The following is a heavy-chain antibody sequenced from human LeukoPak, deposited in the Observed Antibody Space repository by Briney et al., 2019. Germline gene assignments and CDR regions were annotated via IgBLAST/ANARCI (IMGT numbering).Heavy chain of an antibody. V-gene: IGHV3-48*03. CDR2: ISSSGSTI. J-gene: IGHJ6*03. CDR3: ARGSRVLLWFGEPLSDYYMDV. CDR1: GFTFSSYE. Sequence: GGSLRLSCAASGFTFSSYEMNWVRQAPGKGLEWVSYISSSGSTIYYADSVKGRFTISRDNAKNSLYLQMNSLRAEDTAVYYCARGSRVLLWFGEPLSDYYMDVWGKGTTVTVSS. D-gene: IGHD3-10*01.